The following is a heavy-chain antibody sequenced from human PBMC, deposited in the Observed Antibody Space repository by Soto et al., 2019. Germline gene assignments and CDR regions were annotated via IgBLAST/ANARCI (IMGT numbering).Heavy chain of an antibody. J-gene: IGHJ5*02. Sequence: EVQLVESGGGLVQPGGSLRLSCAASGFTLSSYAMNWLRQAPGQGLEWVSYISSSRSNIQYAGSVKGRFTISRDNAKNSLYLQMNSLRDEDTAVYYCARDCSLGNRWCRWFDPWGQGTLVTVSS. CDR3: ARDCSLGNRWCRWFDP. CDR1: GFTLSSYA. D-gene: IGHD2-8*02. CDR2: ISSSRSNI. V-gene: IGHV3-48*02.